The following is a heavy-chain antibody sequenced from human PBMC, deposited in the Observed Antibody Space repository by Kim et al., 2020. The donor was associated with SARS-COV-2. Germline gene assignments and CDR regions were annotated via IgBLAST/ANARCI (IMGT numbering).Heavy chain of an antibody. D-gene: IGHD2-15*01. CDR3: ARVGNLILGVAATPGHWFDP. Sequence: ASVKVSCKASGYTFTSYGISWVRQAPGQGLEWMGWISAYNGNTNYAQKLQGRVTMTTDTSTSTAYMELRSLRSDDTAVYYCARVGNLILGVAATPGHWFDPWGQGTLVTVSS. J-gene: IGHJ5*02. CDR1: GYTFTSYG. V-gene: IGHV1-18*01. CDR2: ISAYNGNT.